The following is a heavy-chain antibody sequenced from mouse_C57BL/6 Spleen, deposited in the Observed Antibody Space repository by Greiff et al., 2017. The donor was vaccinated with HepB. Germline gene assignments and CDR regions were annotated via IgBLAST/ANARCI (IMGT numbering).Heavy chain of an antibody. CDR2: IDPSDSYT. CDR3: ASGVWYNFDY. J-gene: IGHJ2*01. CDR1: GYTFTSYW. D-gene: IGHD2-10*02. Sequence: VQLQQPGAELVKPGASVKLSCKASGYTFTSYWMQWVKQRPGQGLEWIGEIDPSDSYTNYNQKFKGKATLTVDTSSSTAYMQLSSLTSEDSAVYYCASGVWYNFDYWGQGTTLTVSS. V-gene: IGHV1-50*01.